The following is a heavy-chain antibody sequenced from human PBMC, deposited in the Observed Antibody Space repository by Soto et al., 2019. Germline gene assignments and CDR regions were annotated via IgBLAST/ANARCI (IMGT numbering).Heavy chain of an antibody. V-gene: IGHV3-23*01. D-gene: IGHD1-1*01. CDR3: ARNTIPPPHY. CDR2: ISSSGDSP. Sequence: EVQLLESGVGLVQPGGSLRLSCAASGFTFSNYAMSWVRHAPGKGLEWVSAISSSGDSPYYADSVKGRFTVSRDNSKNTLYLQMNSLRVEDTAIYYCARNTIPPPHYWGQGTLVTVSS. J-gene: IGHJ4*02. CDR1: GFTFSNYA.